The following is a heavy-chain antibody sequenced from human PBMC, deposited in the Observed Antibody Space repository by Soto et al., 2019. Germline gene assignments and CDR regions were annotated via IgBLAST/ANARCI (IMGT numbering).Heavy chain of an antibody. J-gene: IGHJ6*02. CDR2: ISGSGGST. CDR1: GFTFSSYA. Sequence: RTGGSLRLSCAASGFTFSSYAMSWVRQAPGKGLEWVSAISGSGGSTYYADSVKGRFTISRDNSKNTLYLQMNSLRAEDTAVYYCAKDIARGGDYGFYYYYGMDVWGQGTTVTVSS. CDR3: AKDIARGGDYGFYYYYGMDV. V-gene: IGHV3-23*01. D-gene: IGHD4-17*01.